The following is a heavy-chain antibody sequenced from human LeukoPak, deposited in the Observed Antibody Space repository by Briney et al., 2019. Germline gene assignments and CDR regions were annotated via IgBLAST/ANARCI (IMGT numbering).Heavy chain of an antibody. V-gene: IGHV3-53*05. CDR2: LYTDGTT. CDR3: AKGADYYYYGMDV. CDR1: GFIVSDNY. Sequence: GGSLRLSCSASGFIVSDNYMSWVRQAPGKGLEWVSVLYTDGTTYYADSVKGRFTISRDNSKNSLYLQMNSLRTEDTALYYCAKGADYYYYGMDVWGQGTTVTVSS. J-gene: IGHJ6*02.